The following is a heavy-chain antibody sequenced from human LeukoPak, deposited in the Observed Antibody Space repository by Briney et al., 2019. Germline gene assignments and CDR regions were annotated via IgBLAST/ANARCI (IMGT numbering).Heavy chain of an antibody. CDR1: GFTFSSYS. D-gene: IGHD1-7*01. CDR2: ISYSSSTI. V-gene: IGHV3-48*02. J-gene: IGHJ5*02. CDR3: VRGVGVSRFNYLDP. Sequence: GGSLRLSCAASGFTFSSYSMSWVRQAPGKGLEWVSYISYSSSTIYYADSVKGRFTISRDNARNSLYLQMNSLRDEDTAVYYCVRGVGVSRFNYLDPWGQGTLVIVSS.